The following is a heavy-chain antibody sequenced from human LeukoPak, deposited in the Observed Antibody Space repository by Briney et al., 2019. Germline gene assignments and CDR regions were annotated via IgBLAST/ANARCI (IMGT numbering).Heavy chain of an antibody. Sequence: GGSLRLSCAASGFTFDDYAMHWVRQAPGKGLEWVAFIRYDGSNKYYADSVKGRFTISRDNSKNTLYLQMNSLRAEDTAVHYCAKAGSSSWDAFDYWGQGTLVTVSS. CDR3: AKAGSSSWDAFDY. V-gene: IGHV3-30*02. CDR1: GFTFDDYA. CDR2: IRYDGSNK. D-gene: IGHD6-13*01. J-gene: IGHJ4*02.